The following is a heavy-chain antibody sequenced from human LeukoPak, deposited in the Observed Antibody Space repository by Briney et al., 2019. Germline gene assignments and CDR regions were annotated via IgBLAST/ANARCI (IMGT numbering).Heavy chain of an antibody. Sequence: SETLSLTCTVSGGSISSYYWSWIRQPPGKGLEWIGYIYYSGSTNYNPSLKSRVTISVDTSKNQFPLKLSSVTAADTAVYYCARHPGIRWYYFDYWGQGTLVTVSS. V-gene: IGHV4-59*08. CDR2: IYYSGST. J-gene: IGHJ4*02. D-gene: IGHD5-18*01. CDR1: GGSISSYY. CDR3: ARHPGIRWYYFDY.